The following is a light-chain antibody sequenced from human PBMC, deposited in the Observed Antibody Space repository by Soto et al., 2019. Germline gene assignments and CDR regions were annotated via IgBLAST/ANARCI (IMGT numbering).Light chain of an antibody. CDR2: GAS. CDR1: QDINNY. J-gene: IGKJ1*01. V-gene: IGKV1-27*01. CDR3: QQYKSALET. Sequence: DIQMTQSPSSLSASIGDRVTITCRASQDINNYLAWYQQKPGKVPELLVYGASTLQTGVPSRFSGSGSGADFTLTINSLQPEDVATYYCQQYKSALETFGQGTKVEI.